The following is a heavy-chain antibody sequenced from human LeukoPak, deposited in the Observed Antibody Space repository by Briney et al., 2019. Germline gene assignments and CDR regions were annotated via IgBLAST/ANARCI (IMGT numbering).Heavy chain of an antibody. CDR3: ARVGYYYDSSTYSG. D-gene: IGHD3-22*01. CDR1: GFTFSDYY. CDR2: ISSSGSTI. J-gene: IGHJ4*02. V-gene: IGHV3-11*04. Sequence: PGGSLRLSCAASGFTFSDYYMSWIRQAPGKGLEWVSYISSSGSTIYYADSVKGRFTISRDNAKNSLYLQMDSLRAEDTAVYYCARVGYYYDSSTYSGWGQGTLVTVSS.